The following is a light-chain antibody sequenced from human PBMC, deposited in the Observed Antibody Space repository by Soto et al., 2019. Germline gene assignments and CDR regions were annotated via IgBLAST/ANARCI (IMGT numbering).Light chain of an antibody. CDR1: RSLLYRNGLNY. CDR3: MQALQIPYA. V-gene: IGKV2-28*01. J-gene: IGKJ2*01. Sequence: DFVMTQSPLSLPVTPGEPASISCRSNRSLLYRNGLNYLDWYLQKPGQSPQLLIYMASYRASGVTDRFSLSGSRTDFTLRITRVEPEDLGVFYCMQALQIPYAFGQGTKLEIK. CDR2: MAS.